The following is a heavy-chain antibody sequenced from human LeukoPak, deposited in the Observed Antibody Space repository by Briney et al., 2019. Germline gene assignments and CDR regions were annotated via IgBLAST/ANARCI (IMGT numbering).Heavy chain of an antibody. CDR1: GGTFSSYA. V-gene: IGHV1-69*04. CDR3: ARDCGGDCYFRRFDY. D-gene: IGHD2-21*02. Sequence: SVKVSCEASGGTFSSYAISWVRQAPGQGLEWMGRIIPILGIANYAQKFQGRVTITADKSTSTAYMELSSLRSEDTAVYYCARDCGGDCYFRRFDYWGQGTLVTVSS. CDR2: IIPILGIA. J-gene: IGHJ4*02.